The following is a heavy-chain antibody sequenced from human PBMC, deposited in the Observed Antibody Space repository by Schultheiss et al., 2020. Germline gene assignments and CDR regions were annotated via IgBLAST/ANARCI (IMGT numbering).Heavy chain of an antibody. CDR3: ARALKFGELLPYYYGMDV. CDR1: GDSISGHY. Sequence: SETLSLTCTVSGDSISGHYWSWIRQPAGKGLEWIGRIYTSGSTNYNPSLKSRVTISVDTSKNQFSLKLSSVTAADTAVYYCARALKFGELLPYYYGMDVWGQGTTVNVSS. CDR2: IYTSGST. J-gene: IGHJ6*02. V-gene: IGHV4-4*07. D-gene: IGHD3-10*01.